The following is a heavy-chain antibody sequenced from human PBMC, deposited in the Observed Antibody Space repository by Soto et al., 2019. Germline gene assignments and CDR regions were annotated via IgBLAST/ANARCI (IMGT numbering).Heavy chain of an antibody. D-gene: IGHD6-13*01. V-gene: IGHV3-48*02. CDR1: GFTFRSYS. Sequence: EMHLVESGGGLVQPGGSLRLSCAASGFTFRSYSMNWVRQAPGKGLEWVSYIRISSRTIYYADSVKGRFTISRDDAKNSLYLQMNSLRDEDTSVYYCARDNGIAGSFDPWGQGTLVTVSS. J-gene: IGHJ5*02. CDR3: ARDNGIAGSFDP. CDR2: IRISSRTI.